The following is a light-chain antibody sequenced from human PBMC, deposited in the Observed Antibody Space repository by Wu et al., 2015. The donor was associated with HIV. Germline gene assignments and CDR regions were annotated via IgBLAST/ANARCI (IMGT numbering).Light chain of an antibody. J-gene: IGKJ5*01. CDR2: GAS. CDR1: QSVSYNY. CDR3: QQYAKSIT. V-gene: IGKV3-20*01. Sequence: EIVLTQSPGTLSLSPGDRATLSCRASQSVSYNYFAWFQQKPGQSPRLLIYGASSRATGIPDRFSGSGSGTDFSLTISRLEPEDFAVYYCQQYAKSITFGQGTRLDIK.